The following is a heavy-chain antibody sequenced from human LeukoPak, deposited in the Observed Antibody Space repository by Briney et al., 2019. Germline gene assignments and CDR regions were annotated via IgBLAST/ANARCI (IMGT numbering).Heavy chain of an antibody. V-gene: IGHV3-33*01. Sequence: PGGSLRLSCAASGFTFSSYGMHWVRQAPGKGLEWVAVIWYDGSNKYYADSVKGRFTISRDNSKNTLYLQMNSLRAEDTAVYYCAREPYRRAPNYYYGMDVWGQGTTVTVSS. CDR3: AREPYRRAPNYYYGMDV. J-gene: IGHJ6*02. D-gene: IGHD1-14*01. CDR2: IWYDGSNK. CDR1: GFTFSSYG.